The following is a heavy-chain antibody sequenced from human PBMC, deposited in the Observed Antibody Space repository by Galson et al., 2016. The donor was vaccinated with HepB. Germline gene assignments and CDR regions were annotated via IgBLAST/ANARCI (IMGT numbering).Heavy chain of an antibody. CDR1: GFTFRSYG. J-gene: IGHJ4*02. CDR2: IKYDGSEK. Sequence: SLRLSCAASGFTFRSYGMRWVRQAPGKGLEWVANIKYDGSEKSYLDSGKGRFTISRANAKNSLYLQMHSLGAEDTAVYYCARVRVGFHYWGQGTLVTVSS. V-gene: IGHV3-7*03. CDR3: ARVRVGFHY. D-gene: IGHD3-16*01.